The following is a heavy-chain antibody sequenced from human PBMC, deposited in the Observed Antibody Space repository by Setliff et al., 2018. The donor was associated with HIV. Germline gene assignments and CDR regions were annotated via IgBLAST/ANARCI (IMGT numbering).Heavy chain of an antibody. CDR2: ISISTTYT. Sequence: GGSLRLSCAASGFTFSDYFMTWIRQAPGKGLEWGSYISISTTYTKYADSVKGRFTISRDNAKNSLYLQMNSLRAEDTAVYYCASSPPMVRGGMVYYYGMDVWGQGTTLTVSS. J-gene: IGHJ6*02. CDR1: GFTFSDYF. D-gene: IGHD3-10*01. V-gene: IGHV3-11*06. CDR3: ASSPPMVRGGMVYYYGMDV.